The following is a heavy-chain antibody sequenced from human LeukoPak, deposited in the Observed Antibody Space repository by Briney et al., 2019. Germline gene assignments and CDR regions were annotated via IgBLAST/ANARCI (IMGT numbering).Heavy chain of an antibody. V-gene: IGHV3-30-3*01. D-gene: IGHD2-2*02. CDR2: ISYDGSNK. Sequence: PGGSLRLSCAASGFTFSSYAMHWVRQAPGKGLEWVAVISYDGSNKYYADSVKGRFTISRDNSKNTLYLQMNSLRAEDTAVYYCARGLRYQLPYDYWGQGTLVTVSS. J-gene: IGHJ4*02. CDR3: ARGLRYQLPYDY. CDR1: GFTFSSYA.